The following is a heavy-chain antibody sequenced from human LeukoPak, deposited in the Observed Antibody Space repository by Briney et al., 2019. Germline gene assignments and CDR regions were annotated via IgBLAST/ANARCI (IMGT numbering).Heavy chain of an antibody. J-gene: IGHJ3*02. Sequence: KPSETLSLTCAVSGYSISSGYYWGWIRQPPGKGLEWIGSIYHSGSTYYNPSLKSRVTISVDTSKNQFSLKLSSVTAADPAVYYCARVREVWYSSRWHDAFDIWSQGTMVT. V-gene: IGHV4-38-2*01. CDR1: GYSISSGYY. CDR2: IYHSGST. CDR3: ARVREVWYSSRWHDAFDI. D-gene: IGHD6-13*01.